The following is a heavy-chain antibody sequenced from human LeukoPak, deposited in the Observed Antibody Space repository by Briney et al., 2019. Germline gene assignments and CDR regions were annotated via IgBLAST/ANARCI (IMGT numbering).Heavy chain of an antibody. CDR3: AKGGMITFGGVIVRTYAFDI. J-gene: IGHJ3*02. CDR1: GFTFSSYG. D-gene: IGHD3-16*02. Sequence: GGSLRLSCAASGFTFSSYGMSWVRQAPGKGLEWVSAISGSGGSTYYADSVKGRFTISRDNSKNTLYLQMNSLRAEDTAVYYCAKGGMITFGGVIVRTYAFDIWGQGTMVTVSS. CDR2: ISGSGGST. V-gene: IGHV3-23*01.